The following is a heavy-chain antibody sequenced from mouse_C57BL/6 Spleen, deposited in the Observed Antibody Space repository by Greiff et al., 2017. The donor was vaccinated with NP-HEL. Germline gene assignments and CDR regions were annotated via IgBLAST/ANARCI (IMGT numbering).Heavy chain of an antibody. CDR1: GFSLTSYC. Sequence: VKLMESGPGLVAPSPSLSITCTVSGFSLTSYCVSWVRQPPGKGLEWLGVIWGDGSTNYHSALISRLSISNDNSKSQVFLKLISLQTDDTATYYCAKGTGTDYWGQGTTRTVSS. V-gene: IGHV2-3*01. J-gene: IGHJ2*01. D-gene: IGHD4-1*01. CDR2: IWGDGST. CDR3: AKGTGTDY.